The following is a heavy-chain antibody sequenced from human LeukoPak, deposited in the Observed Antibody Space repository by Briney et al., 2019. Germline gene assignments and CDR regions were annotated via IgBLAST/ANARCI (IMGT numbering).Heavy chain of an antibody. CDR1: GYTLTNYG. V-gene: IGHV1-2*02. CDR3: ARDGGAVWFGVGN. D-gene: IGHD3-10*01. CDR2: INPNSGGT. Sequence: ASVKVSCKASGYTLTNYGISWVRQAPGQGLEWMGWINPNSGGTNYAQKFQGRVTMTRDTSISTAYMELSRLRSDDTAVYYCARDGGAVWFGVGNWGQGTMVTVSS. J-gene: IGHJ3*01.